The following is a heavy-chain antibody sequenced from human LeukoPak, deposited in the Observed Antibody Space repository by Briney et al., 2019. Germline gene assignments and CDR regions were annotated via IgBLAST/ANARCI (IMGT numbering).Heavy chain of an antibody. CDR1: GFTFSSYW. CDR2: LHSGGST. D-gene: IGHD4-11*01. J-gene: IGHJ4*02. CDR3: AKTGSNWYFDY. Sequence: GGSLRLSCAASGFTFSSYWMHWVRQAPGKGLVWVSVLHSGGSTYYAGSVMARFTISRDSSKNTLYLHMNSLRAEDTAVYYCAKTGSNWYFDYWGQGTLVTVSS. V-gene: IGHV3-53*01.